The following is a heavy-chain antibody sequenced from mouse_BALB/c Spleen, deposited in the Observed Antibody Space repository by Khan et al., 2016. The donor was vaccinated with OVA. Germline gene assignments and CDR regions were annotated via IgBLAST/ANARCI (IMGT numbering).Heavy chain of an antibody. CDR1: GYSITSDYA. Sequence: EVELVESGPGLAKPSQSLSLTCTATGYSITSDYAWNWIRQFPGNKLEWMGFKSHSGNTKYNPYLKSRFSFTRDTSKKPFFLQLNTVTTEDTATYFCAGVYGGDFDYGGQGTSLTVSS. J-gene: IGHJ2*02. CDR3: AGVYGGDFDY. V-gene: IGHV3-2*02. CDR2: KSHSGNT. D-gene: IGHD1-1*01.